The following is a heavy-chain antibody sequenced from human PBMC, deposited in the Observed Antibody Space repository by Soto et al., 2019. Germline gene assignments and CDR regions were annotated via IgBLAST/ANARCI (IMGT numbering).Heavy chain of an antibody. D-gene: IGHD5-18*01. V-gene: IGHV1-69*01. CDR1: GDTFNSYV. Sequence: QVQLVQSGPEVKKPGSSVKVSCKASGDTFNSYVITWVRQAPGQGLEWLGGIITAFGTTSYAQNFQDRLTITADEAATTAHMELRSLTSDDTAMYYCTRSYGYTFGGSLDNWGQGTLVTVSS. CDR3: TRSYGYTFGGSLDN. J-gene: IGHJ4*02. CDR2: IITAFGTT.